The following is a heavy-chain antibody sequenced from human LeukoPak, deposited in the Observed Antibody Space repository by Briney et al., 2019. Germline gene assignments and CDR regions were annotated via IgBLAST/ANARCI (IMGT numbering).Heavy chain of an antibody. CDR1: GFTFSTYW. J-gene: IGHJ4*02. CDR2: IKQDGSDK. CDR3: ARWVSGWSY. Sequence: GGSLRLSCAASGFTFSTYWMSWVRQAPGKGLKWVANIKQDGSDKYYVDSVKGRFTISRENAKNSLYLQMNSLRAEDTAVYYCARWVSGWSYWGQGTLVTVSS. D-gene: IGHD6-19*01. V-gene: IGHV3-7*01.